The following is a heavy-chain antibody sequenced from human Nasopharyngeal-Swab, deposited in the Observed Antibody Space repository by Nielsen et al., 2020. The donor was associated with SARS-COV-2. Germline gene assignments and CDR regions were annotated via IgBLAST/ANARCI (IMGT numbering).Heavy chain of an antibody. CDR2: IWYDGSNK. J-gene: IGHJ6*02. V-gene: IGHV3-33*01. D-gene: IGHD6-19*01. Sequence: GGSLRLSCAASGFTFSSYGMHWVRQAPGKGLEWVAVIWYDGSNKYYADSVKGRFTISRDNSKNTLYLQMNSLRAEDTAVYYCASAPSIAVAAGCGMDVWGQGTTVTVSS. CDR1: GFTFSSYG. CDR3: ASAPSIAVAAGCGMDV.